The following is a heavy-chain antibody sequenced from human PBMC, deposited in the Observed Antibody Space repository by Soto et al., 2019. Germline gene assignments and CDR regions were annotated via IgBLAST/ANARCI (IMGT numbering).Heavy chain of an antibody. D-gene: IGHD6-6*01. CDR3: ARESHTSSVYYFYY. CDR2: MNPNTGST. J-gene: IGHJ6*01. Sequence: QVQLVQSGAVVRKPGASVKVSCTASGYTFTSYDLNWVRQTTGQGLEWMGWMNPNTGSTGFAQKFQGRLNMTRDTSKSTAYMELSSLTSEDTALYYCARESHTSSVYYFYY. V-gene: IGHV1-8*02. CDR1: GYTFTSYD.